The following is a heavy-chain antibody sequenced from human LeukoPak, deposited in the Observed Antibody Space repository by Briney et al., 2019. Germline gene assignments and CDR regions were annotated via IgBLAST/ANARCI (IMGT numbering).Heavy chain of an antibody. V-gene: IGHV4-34*01. CDR2: INHSGST. CDR1: GGSFSGYY. Sequence: SETLSLTCAVYGGSFSGYYWSWIRQPPGKGLEWIGEINHSGSTNYNPSLKSRVTISVDTSKNQFSLKLSSVTAADTAVYYCARFQVEVPVFDYWGQGTLVTVSS. J-gene: IGHJ4*02. CDR3: ARFQVEVPVFDY. D-gene: IGHD1-1*01.